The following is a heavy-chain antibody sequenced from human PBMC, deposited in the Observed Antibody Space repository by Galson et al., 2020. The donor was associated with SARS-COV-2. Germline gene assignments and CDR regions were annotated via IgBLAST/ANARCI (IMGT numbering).Heavy chain of an antibody. Sequence: GESLKISCVASGFPFSSYGMHWVRQAPGKGLEWLAFIRNDGSKKNYGDSVKGRITMFRDNSKDTLLLHMNNLNTEDTGVYYCVKPMAGYSMDVWGLGTTVTVSS. CDR1: GFPFSSYG. D-gene: IGHD2-8*01. CDR2: IRNDGSKK. J-gene: IGHJ6*02. V-gene: IGHV3-30*02. CDR3: VKPMAGYSMDV.